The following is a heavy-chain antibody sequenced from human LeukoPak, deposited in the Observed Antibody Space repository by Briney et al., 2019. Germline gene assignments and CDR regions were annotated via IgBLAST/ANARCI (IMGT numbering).Heavy chain of an antibody. Sequence: GGSLRLSCAAAGFTFSSYAMSWVRQAPGKGLEWVSAISGSGGSTYYADSVKGRFTISRDNSKNTLYLQMNSLRAKDTAVYYCAKDPSYDYVWGSYPLFDYWGQGTLVTVSS. D-gene: IGHD3-16*02. V-gene: IGHV3-23*01. CDR3: AKDPSYDYVWGSYPLFDY. CDR1: GFTFSSYA. J-gene: IGHJ4*02. CDR2: ISGSGGST.